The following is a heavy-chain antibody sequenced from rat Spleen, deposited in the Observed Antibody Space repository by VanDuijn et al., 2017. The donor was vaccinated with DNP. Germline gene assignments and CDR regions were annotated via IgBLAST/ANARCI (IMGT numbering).Heavy chain of an antibody. J-gene: IGHJ2*01. CDR2: ISYDGSST. CDR3: ARWGGDYFDY. CDR1: GFTFSDYN. Sequence: EVQLVESGGGLVQPGRSLKLSCAASGFTFSDYNMAWVRQAPKKGLEWVATISYDGSSTYYRDSVKGRFTISRDNAKSTLYLQMDSLRSEDTATYYCARWGGDYFDYWGQGLIVTVSS. V-gene: IGHV5-7*01.